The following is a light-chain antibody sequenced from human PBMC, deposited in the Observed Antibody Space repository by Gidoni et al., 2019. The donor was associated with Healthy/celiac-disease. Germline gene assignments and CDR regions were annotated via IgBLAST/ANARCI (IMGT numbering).Light chain of an antibody. CDR3: QQYGSSPGYT. CDR2: GAS. Sequence: EIVFTQSPGTLSLSPGEQATLSCRASQSVSSSYLAWYQQKPGQAPRLLIYGASSRATGIPDRFSGSGSGTDFTLTISRLEPEDFAVYYCQQYGSSPGYTFGQGTKLEIK. J-gene: IGKJ2*01. V-gene: IGKV3-20*01. CDR1: QSVSSSY.